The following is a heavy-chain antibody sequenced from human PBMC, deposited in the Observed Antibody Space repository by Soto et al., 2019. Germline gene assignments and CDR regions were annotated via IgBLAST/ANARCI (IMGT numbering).Heavy chain of an antibody. CDR2: INHSGST. Sequence: PSETLSLTCAVYGGSFRGYYWSWIRQPPGKGLEWIGEINHSGSTNYNPSLKSRVTISVDTSKNQFSLKLSSVTAADTAVYYCARRKRTIFGVVITYWFDPWGQGTLVTAPQ. V-gene: IGHV4-34*01. CDR1: GGSFRGYY. J-gene: IGHJ5*02. CDR3: ARRKRTIFGVVITYWFDP. D-gene: IGHD3-3*01.